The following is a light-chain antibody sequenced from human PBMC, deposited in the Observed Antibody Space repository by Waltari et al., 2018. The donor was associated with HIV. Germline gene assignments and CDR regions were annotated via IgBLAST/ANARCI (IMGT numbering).Light chain of an antibody. Sequence: QSVLTQPPSASGTPGQSVSVPCSGGNSNLGNNTVNWYQHLPGTAPKLRIYSNNQRPSGVPARFSGSRSGTSASLAISGLQSEDEADYYCAVWDDSLKGRVFGTGTKVTVL. V-gene: IGLV1-44*01. J-gene: IGLJ1*01. CDR2: SNN. CDR1: NSNLGNNT. CDR3: AVWDDSLKGRV.